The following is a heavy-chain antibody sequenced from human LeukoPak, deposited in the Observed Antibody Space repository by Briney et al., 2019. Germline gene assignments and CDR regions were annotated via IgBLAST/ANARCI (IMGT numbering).Heavy chain of an antibody. CDR1: GYTFTGYY. Sequence: ASVKVSCKASGYTFTGYYMHWVRQAPGQGLEWMGWINPNSGGTNYAQKFQGRVTMTRDTSISTAYMELSRLRSDDTAVYYCARDPPTYYYDSSGYYSHYYYGMDVWGQGTTVTVSS. D-gene: IGHD3-22*01. V-gene: IGHV1-2*02. CDR3: ARDPPTYYYDSSGYYSHYYYGMDV. J-gene: IGHJ6*02. CDR2: INPNSGGT.